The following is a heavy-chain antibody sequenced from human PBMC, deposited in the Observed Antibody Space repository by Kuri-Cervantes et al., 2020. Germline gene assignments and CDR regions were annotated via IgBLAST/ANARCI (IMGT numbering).Heavy chain of an antibody. CDR2: IYYSGST. CDR3: ARDLVALDPYYYYGTDV. D-gene: IGHD5-12*01. J-gene: IGHJ6*02. V-gene: IGHV4-31*03. CDR1: GGSISSSSYY. Sequence: SETLSLTCTVSGGSISSSSYYWGWIRQPPGKGLEWIGYIYYSGSTYYNPSLKSRVTISVDTSKNQFSLKLSSVTAADTAVYYCARDLVALDPYYYYGTDVWGQGTTVTVSS.